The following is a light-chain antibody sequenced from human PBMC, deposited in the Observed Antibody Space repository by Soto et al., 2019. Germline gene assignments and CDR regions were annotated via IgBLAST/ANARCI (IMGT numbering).Light chain of an antibody. CDR2: LVS. Sequence: DIVMTQSPLSLPVTPGEPASISCRSSQSLLHSNGYTYLDWYLQKPGQSPQLLIFLVSSRASGVPDRFSGSRSGTDFTLKISRVEAEDIGVYYCMQALQTPYTFGQVTNLEIK. J-gene: IGKJ2*01. CDR3: MQALQTPYT. CDR1: QSLLHSNGYTY. V-gene: IGKV2-28*01.